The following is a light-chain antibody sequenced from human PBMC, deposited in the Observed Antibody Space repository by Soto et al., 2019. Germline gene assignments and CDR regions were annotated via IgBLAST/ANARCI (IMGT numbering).Light chain of an antibody. J-gene: IGKJ1*01. CDR2: DAS. Sequence: EMVMTQSPATLSVSPGERVTLSCRASQSVFSKLAWYQQRPGQAPTLLIFDASARAPGIPARFGGSGSGTEFTLTINSLQSEDFGVYFCMQYNKWPLRTFGQGTKVEIK. CDR3: MQYNKWPLRT. CDR1: QSVFSK. V-gene: IGKV3-15*01.